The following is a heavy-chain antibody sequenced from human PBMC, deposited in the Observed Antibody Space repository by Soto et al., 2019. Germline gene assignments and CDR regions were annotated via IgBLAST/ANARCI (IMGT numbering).Heavy chain of an antibody. CDR3: ARSDYGGISYSSCAMDV. CDR1: GFTFSSYG. J-gene: IGHJ6*02. CDR2: IWYDGSNK. Sequence: GGSLRLSCAASGFTFSSYGMHWVRQAPGKGLEWVAVIWYDGSNKYYADSVKGRFTISRDNSKNTLYLQMNSLRAEDTAVYYCARSDYGGISYSSCAMDVWGQGPTVTVSS. D-gene: IGHD4-17*01. V-gene: IGHV3-33*01.